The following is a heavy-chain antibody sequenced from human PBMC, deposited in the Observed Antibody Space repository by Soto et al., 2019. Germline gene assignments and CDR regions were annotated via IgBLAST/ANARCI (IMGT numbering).Heavy chain of an antibody. CDR1: GGTFRSSA. D-gene: IGHD6-19*01. Sequence: QVQLVQSGAAVKKPGSSVKVSCKASGGTFRSSAISWVRQAPGQGLEWMGGIIHIFGTANYAQKFQGRVTITADESTSTAYMGLSSLRSEDTAVYYCAKVAEVDYYYGMDVWGQGTTVTVSS. CDR2: IIHIFGTA. CDR3: AKVAEVDYYYGMDV. J-gene: IGHJ6*02. V-gene: IGHV1-69*12.